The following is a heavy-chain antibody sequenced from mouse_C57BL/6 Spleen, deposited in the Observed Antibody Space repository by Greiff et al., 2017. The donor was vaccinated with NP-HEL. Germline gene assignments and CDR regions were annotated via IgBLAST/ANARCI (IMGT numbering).Heavy chain of an antibody. J-gene: IGHJ1*03. D-gene: IGHD1-1*01. CDR2: IDPSDSYT. Sequence: VQLQQSGAELVMPGASVKLSCKASGYTFTSYWMHWVKQRPGQGLEWIGEIDPSDSYTNYNQKFKGKSTLTVDKSSSTAYMQLSSLTSEDSAVYDCARLDYGSSYWYFDVWGTGTTVTVSS. V-gene: IGHV1-69*01. CDR3: ARLDYGSSYWYFDV. CDR1: GYTFTSYW.